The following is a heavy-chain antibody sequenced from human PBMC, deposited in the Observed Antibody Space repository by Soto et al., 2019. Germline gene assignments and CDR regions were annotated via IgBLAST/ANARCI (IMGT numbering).Heavy chain of an antibody. Sequence: EVQLWESGGGLVQPGGSLRLSCAASGSTFSSYAISWVRQAPGKGLEWVSVSSGSGDSTYYADSVKGRFTISRDNSKNTLYLQMNSLRAEDTAVYYCARELAYCSGGSCYMEGAFDIWGQGTMVTVSS. CDR1: GSTFSSYA. V-gene: IGHV3-23*01. J-gene: IGHJ3*02. CDR3: ARELAYCSGGSCYMEGAFDI. D-gene: IGHD2-15*01. CDR2: SSGSGDST.